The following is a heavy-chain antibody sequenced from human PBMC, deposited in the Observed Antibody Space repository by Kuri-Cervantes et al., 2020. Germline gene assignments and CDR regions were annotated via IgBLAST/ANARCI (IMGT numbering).Heavy chain of an antibody. Sequence: SLKISCAASGFTFDDYAMHWVRQAPGKGLEWVSGISWNSGSIGYADSVKGRFAISRDNAKNSLYLQMNSLRAEDTALYYCAKDDYYYYGMDVWGQRTTVTVSS. CDR3: AKDDYYYYGMDV. CDR1: GFTFDDYA. CDR2: ISWNSGSI. V-gene: IGHV3-9*01. J-gene: IGHJ6*02.